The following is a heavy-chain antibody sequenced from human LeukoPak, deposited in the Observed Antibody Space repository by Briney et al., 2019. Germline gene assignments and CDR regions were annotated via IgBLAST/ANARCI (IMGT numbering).Heavy chain of an antibody. CDR1: GFTFSDYY. D-gene: IGHD1-26*01. CDR3: ARRRIVGALYFDY. Sequence: GGSLRLSCAASGFTFSDYYMSWIRQAPGKGLEWVSYISSSGSTIYYADSVKGRFTISGDNAKNSLYLQMNSLRAEDTAVYYCARRRIVGALYFDYWGQGTLVTVSS. CDR2: ISSSGSTI. V-gene: IGHV3-11*04. J-gene: IGHJ4*02.